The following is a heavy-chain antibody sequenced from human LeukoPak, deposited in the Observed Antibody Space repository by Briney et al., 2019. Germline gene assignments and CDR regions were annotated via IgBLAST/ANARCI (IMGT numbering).Heavy chain of an antibody. CDR2: ISGDGGST. CDR1: GFTFSKAW. V-gene: IGHV3-43*02. J-gene: IGHJ3*02. Sequence: GGSLRLSCAASGFTFSKAWMSWVRQAPGKGLEWVSLISGDGGSTYYADSVRGRFTISRDNSKNSLYLQMDSLRTEDTAFYYCAKEIDTLGTNAFDIWGQGTMVTASS. CDR3: AKEIDTLGTNAFDI. D-gene: IGHD2-15*01.